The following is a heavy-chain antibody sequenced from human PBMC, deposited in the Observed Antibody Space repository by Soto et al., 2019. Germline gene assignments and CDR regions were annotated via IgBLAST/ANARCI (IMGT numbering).Heavy chain of an antibody. D-gene: IGHD5-12*01. Sequence: SQTLSLTCAISGDSVSSNSAAWDWIRQSPSRGLEWLGRTYYRSKWYNDYAVSVKSRITINPDTSKNQFSLQLNSVTPEDTAVYYCAREARWLQLKYYYYGMDVWGQGTTVTVSS. V-gene: IGHV6-1*01. CDR2: TYYRSKWYN. CDR3: AREARWLQLKYYYYGMDV. J-gene: IGHJ6*02. CDR1: GDSVSSNSAA.